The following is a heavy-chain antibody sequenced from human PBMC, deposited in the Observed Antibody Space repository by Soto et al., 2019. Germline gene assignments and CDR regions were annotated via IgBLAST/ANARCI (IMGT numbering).Heavy chain of an antibody. CDR2: INPNSGGT. D-gene: IGHD2-15*01. Sequence: ASVKVSCKASGYTFTGYYMHWVRQAPGQGLEWMGWINPNSGGTNYAQKFQGRVTMTRDTSISTAYMELSRLRSDDTAVYYCARVLGYCSGGSCYFDYWGQGTLVTVS. CDR3: ARVLGYCSGGSCYFDY. V-gene: IGHV1-2*02. J-gene: IGHJ4*02. CDR1: GYTFTGYY.